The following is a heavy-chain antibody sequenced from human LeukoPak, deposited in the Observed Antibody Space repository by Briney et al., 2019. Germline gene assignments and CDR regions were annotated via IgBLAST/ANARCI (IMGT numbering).Heavy chain of an antibody. CDR3: AVYIAVAGTEDY. CDR1: GGSISSGSYY. D-gene: IGHD6-19*01. J-gene: IGHJ4*02. V-gene: IGHV4-61*02. CDR2: IYTSGST. Sequence: SETLSLTCTVSGGSISSGSYYWSWIRQPAGKGLEWIGRIYTSGSTNYNPSLKSRVTISVDTSKNQFSLKLSSVTAADTAVYYCAVYIAVAGTEDYWGQGTLVAVSS.